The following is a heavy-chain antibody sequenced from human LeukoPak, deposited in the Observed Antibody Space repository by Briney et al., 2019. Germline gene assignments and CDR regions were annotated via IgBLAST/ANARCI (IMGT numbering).Heavy chain of an antibody. CDR1: GGSISSYY. CDR2: IYYSGST. V-gene: IGHV4-59*01. J-gene: IGHJ4*02. Sequence: SETLSLTCTVSGGSISSYYWSWIRQPPGKGLDWIGYIYYSGSTNYNPSLKSRVTISVDTSKNQFSLKLSSVTAADTAVYYSATYGTYYDSYYFDYWGQGTLVTVSS. CDR3: ATYGTYYDSYYFDY. D-gene: IGHD3-3*01.